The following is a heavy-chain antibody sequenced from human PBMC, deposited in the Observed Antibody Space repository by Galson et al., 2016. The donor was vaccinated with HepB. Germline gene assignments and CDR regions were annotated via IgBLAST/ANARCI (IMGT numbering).Heavy chain of an antibody. CDR3: AKRAGGYGLGGMDV. CDR2: FSIGGGKT. CDR1: GFTFSDYA. J-gene: IGHJ6*02. D-gene: IGHD5-18*01. V-gene: IGHV3-23*01. Sequence: SLRLSCAASGFTFSDYAMNWVRQAPGKGLEWVSGFSIGGGKTYYADSVKGRFTISRDNSQNTLYLQMNSLRVEDTAVYYCAKRAGGYGLGGMDVCGQGTTVTVSS.